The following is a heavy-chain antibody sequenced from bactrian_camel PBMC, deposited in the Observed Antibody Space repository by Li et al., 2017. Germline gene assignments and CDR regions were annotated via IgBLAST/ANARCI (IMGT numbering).Heavy chain of an antibody. Sequence: HVQLVESGGGSVRAGGSLRLSCAASGNTFSTYCMGWFRQAPGKEREGVAAIHTSGSSTYYADSAKGRFTISQENANHTLYLQMNSLKPEDSAMYYCARSSGRYCLLKLRDFIIWGQGTQVTVS. J-gene: IGHJ4*01. CDR2: IHTSGSST. D-gene: IGHD3*01. CDR3: ARSSGRYCLLKLRDFII. CDR1: GNTFSTYC. V-gene: IGHV3S1*01.